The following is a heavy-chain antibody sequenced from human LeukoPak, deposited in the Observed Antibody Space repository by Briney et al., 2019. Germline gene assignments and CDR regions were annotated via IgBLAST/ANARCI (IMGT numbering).Heavy chain of an antibody. D-gene: IGHD6-13*01. CDR3: ARGPSIAAAVTGDY. J-gene: IGHJ4*02. CDR1: GFTVSSNY. Sequence: GGSLRLSCAASGFTVSSNYMSWVRQAPGRGLEWVSVIYSGGSTYYADSVKGRFTISRDNSKNTLYLQMSSLRAEDTAVYYCARGPSIAAAVTGDYWGQGTLVTLSS. V-gene: IGHV3-53*01. CDR2: IYSGGST.